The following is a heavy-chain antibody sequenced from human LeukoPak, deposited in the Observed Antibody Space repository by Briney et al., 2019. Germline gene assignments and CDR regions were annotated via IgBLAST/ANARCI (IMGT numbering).Heavy chain of an antibody. J-gene: IGHJ4*02. CDR3: AKDRTMSYDSDLDY. Sequence: GGSLRLSCAASGFIFSNHGMHWVRQGPGKGLEWVGFIRYDGSNKWHGDSVKGRFTISRDNSKNTLYLQMNSLRAEDTAMYYCAKDRTMSYDSDLDYWGQGTLVTVSS. CDR1: GFIFSNHG. V-gene: IGHV3-30*02. CDR2: IRYDGSNK. D-gene: IGHD5-12*01.